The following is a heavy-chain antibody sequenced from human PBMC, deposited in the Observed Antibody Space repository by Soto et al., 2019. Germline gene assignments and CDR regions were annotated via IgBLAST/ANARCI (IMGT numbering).Heavy chain of an antibody. CDR3: ARDQSTVTTRSYYDGMDV. V-gene: IGHV1-18*04. D-gene: IGHD4-4*01. J-gene: IGHJ6*01. CDR1: GYTFINYG. Sequence: QVQLVQSGAEVKKPGASVKVSCKTSGYTFINYGITWVRQAPGQGLEWMGWISAYSGNTNYAQNVKGRLTMTTDTFTSTAYMELSSLTSDDTAVYYCARDQSTVTTRSYYDGMDVW. CDR2: ISAYSGNT.